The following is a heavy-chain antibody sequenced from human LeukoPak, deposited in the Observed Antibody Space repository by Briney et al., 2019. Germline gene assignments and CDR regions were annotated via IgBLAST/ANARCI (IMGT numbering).Heavy chain of an antibody. Sequence: PSETLSLTCTVSGGSISSSSYYWGWIRQPPGKGLEWIGSIYYSGSTYYNPSLKSRVTISVDMSKNQFSLKLSSVTAADTAVYYCARVIVVVPAAIIAFDIWGQGTMVTVSS. CDR2: IYYSGST. CDR3: ARVIVVVPAAIIAFDI. V-gene: IGHV4-39*07. J-gene: IGHJ3*02. D-gene: IGHD2-2*02. CDR1: GGSISSSSYY.